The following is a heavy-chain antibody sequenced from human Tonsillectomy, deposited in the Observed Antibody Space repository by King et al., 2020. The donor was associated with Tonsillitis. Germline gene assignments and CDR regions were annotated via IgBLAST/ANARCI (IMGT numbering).Heavy chain of an antibody. V-gene: IGHV4-34*12. CDR2: ILHSGTT. CDR1: GGSFGDYY. CDR3: ERSLAVTSSGFDY. Sequence: VQLQQWGAGLLKPSETLSLPCAVSGGSFGDYYWTWVRQSPGKGLEWIGEILHSGTTNYNPSLGGRVTISIDKSKNRFSLNLTSVTAADTAVYYCERSLAVTSSGFDYWGQGTLVTVSS. D-gene: IGHD2-21*02. J-gene: IGHJ4*02.